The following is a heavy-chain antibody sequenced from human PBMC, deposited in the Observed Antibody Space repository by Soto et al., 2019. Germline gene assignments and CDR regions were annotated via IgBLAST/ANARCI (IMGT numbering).Heavy chain of an antibody. CDR2: IDPNSGDT. CDR1: GYTFTGYY. Sequence: GASVKVSCKASGYTFTGYYIHWLRQAPGQGPEWMGWIDPNSGDTNYAQKFQGRVTMTRGSSISTAYMELSRLRSDDTAVYYCARQKYRSSWFYDYWGQGTLVTVSS. V-gene: IGHV1-2*02. J-gene: IGHJ4*02. CDR3: ARQKYRSSWFYDY. D-gene: IGHD6-13*01.